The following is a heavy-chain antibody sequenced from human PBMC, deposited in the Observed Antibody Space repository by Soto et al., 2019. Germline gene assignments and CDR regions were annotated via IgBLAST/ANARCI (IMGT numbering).Heavy chain of an antibody. CDR3: AKEGEIVD. D-gene: IGHD3-10*01. J-gene: IGHJ4*02. CDR2: ISPYNDNT. Sequence: QVQLVQSGAEVKKPGDSVKVTCKASGYTFTSYHITWVRQAPGQGLEWMGWISPYNDNTNYAQKLQGRVTMTTDTSTSTAYMDLRSLRSDDTAVYYCAKEGEIVDWGQGTLVTVSS. CDR1: GYTFTSYH. V-gene: IGHV1-18*01.